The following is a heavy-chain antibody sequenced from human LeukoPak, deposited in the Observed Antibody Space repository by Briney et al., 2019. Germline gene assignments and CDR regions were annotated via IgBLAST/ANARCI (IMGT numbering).Heavy chain of an antibody. CDR3: ARDRSPIVVVTAISFDY. CDR1: GFTFSSYV. D-gene: IGHD2-21*02. J-gene: IGHJ4*02. Sequence: PGRSLRLSCAASGFTFSSYVMHWVRQAPGMGLEWVAVISYNGSNKYYADSVKGRFTISRDNSKNTLYLQMSSLRAEDTAVYYCARDRSPIVVVTAISFDYWGQGTLVTVSS. CDR2: ISYNGSNK. V-gene: IGHV3-30-3*01.